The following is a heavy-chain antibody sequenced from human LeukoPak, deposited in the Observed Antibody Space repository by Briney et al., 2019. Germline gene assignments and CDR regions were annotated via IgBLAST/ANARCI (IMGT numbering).Heavy chain of an antibody. Sequence: GGSLRLSCAASGFTFSSYSMNWVRQAPGKGLEWVSSISSSSSYIYYADSVKGRFTISRDNAKNSLYLQMNSLRAEDTAVYYCARVSVVAAPYGMDVWGQGTTVTVSS. J-gene: IGHJ6*02. D-gene: IGHD2-15*01. V-gene: IGHV3-21*01. CDR2: ISSSSSYI. CDR1: GFTFSSYS. CDR3: ARVSVVAAPYGMDV.